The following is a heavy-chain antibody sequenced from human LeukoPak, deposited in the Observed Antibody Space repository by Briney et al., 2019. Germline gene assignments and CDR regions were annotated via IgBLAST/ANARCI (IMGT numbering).Heavy chain of an antibody. CDR1: GFTFSSYA. Sequence: GGSLRLSCAASGFTFSSYAMHWVRQAPGQGLEYVSAISSNGGSTYYANSAKGRFTVSRDSSKNTLYLQMGSLRAEDMAVYYCARRAYPGGFLEWDVYFDYWGQGTLVTVSS. CDR2: ISSNGGST. V-gene: IGHV3-64*01. CDR3: ARRAYPGGFLEWDVYFDY. D-gene: IGHD3-3*01. J-gene: IGHJ4*02.